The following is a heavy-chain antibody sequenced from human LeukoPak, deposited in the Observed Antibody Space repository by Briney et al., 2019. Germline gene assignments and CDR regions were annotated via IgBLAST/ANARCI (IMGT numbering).Heavy chain of an antibody. CDR3: ARDYGDYYFDY. D-gene: IGHD4-17*01. Sequence: SETLSLTCTVPGGSISSYYWSWIRQPPGKGLEWIGYIYYSGSTNYNPSLKSRVTISVDTSKNQFSLKLSSVTAADTAVYYCARDYGDYYFDYWGQGTLVTVSS. V-gene: IGHV4-59*01. CDR2: IYYSGST. J-gene: IGHJ4*02. CDR1: GGSISSYY.